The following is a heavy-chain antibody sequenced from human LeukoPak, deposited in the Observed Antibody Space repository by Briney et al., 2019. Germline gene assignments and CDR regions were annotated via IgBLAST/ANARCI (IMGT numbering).Heavy chain of an antibody. J-gene: IGHJ4*02. V-gene: IGHV4-39*07. CDR2: IYYSGST. Sequence: SETLSLTCTVSGGSISGYYWSWIRQPPGKGLEWIGSIYYSGSTYYNPSLKSRVTISVDTSKNQFSLKLSSVTAADTAVYYCARDYYEEYFDYWGQGTLVTVSS. CDR1: GGSISGYY. CDR3: ARDYYEEYFDY. D-gene: IGHD3-22*01.